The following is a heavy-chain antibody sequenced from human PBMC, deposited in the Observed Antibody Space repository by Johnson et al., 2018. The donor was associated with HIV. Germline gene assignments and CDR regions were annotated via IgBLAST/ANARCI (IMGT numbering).Heavy chain of an antibody. D-gene: IGHD6-13*01. V-gene: IGHV3-30*04. CDR1: GFTFSSYA. CDR2: ISYDGSNK. CDR3: ARDPGGYSSSWHDAFDI. J-gene: IGHJ3*02. Sequence: QVQLVESGGGVVQPGRSLRLSCAASGFTFSSYAMHWVRQAPGKGLEWAAVISYDGSNKYYADSVTGRFTISRDNSKNTLHLQMNILRAEDTAVYSCARDPGGYSSSWHDAFDIWGQGTMVTVSS.